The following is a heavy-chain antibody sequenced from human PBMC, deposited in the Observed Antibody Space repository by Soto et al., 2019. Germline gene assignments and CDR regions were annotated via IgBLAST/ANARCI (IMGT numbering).Heavy chain of an antibody. V-gene: IGHV3-13*04. Sequence: LLGGSLRLSCSASGFTFSSYDMHWVRQGPGKGLEWVSAIGTAGDTNYAGSVKGRFTISRENAKNSLYLQMNSLRAGDTAIYFCARAIGPTLFDYWGQGTLVTVSS. D-gene: IGHD3-22*01. J-gene: IGHJ4*02. CDR1: GFTFSSYD. CDR2: IGTAGDT. CDR3: ARAIGPTLFDY.